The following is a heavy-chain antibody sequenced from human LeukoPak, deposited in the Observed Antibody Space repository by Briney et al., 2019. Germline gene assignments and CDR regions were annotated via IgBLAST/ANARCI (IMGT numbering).Heavy chain of an antibody. D-gene: IGHD5-12*01. J-gene: IGHJ4*02. V-gene: IGHV4-59*01. Sequence: SETLSLTCTVSGGSISRYYWSWIRQPPGKGLEWIGYFYHSRSTNYNPSLKSRVTISVDTSKNQFSLKLSSMTAADTAVYYCARDSLAGYSGYDRRLDYWGQGTLVTVSS. CDR2: FYHSRST. CDR3: ARDSLAGYSGYDRRLDY. CDR1: GGSISRYY.